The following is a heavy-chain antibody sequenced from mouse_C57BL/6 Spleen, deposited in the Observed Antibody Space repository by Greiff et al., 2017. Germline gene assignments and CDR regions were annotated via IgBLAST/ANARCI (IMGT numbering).Heavy chain of an antibody. CDR1: GYTFTDYN. CDR2: INPNNGGT. D-gene: IGHD2-4*01. Sequence: VQLKQSGPELVKPGASVKMSCKASGYTFTDYNMHWVKQSHGKSLEWIGYINPNNGGTSYNQKFKGKATLTVNKSSSTAYMELRSLTSEDSAVYYCARGRLQGNYYFDYWGQGTTLTVSS. V-gene: IGHV1-22*01. CDR3: ARGRLQGNYYFDY. J-gene: IGHJ2*01.